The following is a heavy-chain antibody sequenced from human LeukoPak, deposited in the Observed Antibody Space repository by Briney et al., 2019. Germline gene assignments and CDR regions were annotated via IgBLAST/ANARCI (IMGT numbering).Heavy chain of an antibody. CDR2: INQDGSEK. CDR1: GVTFGGFW. D-gene: IGHD5-18*01. V-gene: IGHV3-7*01. J-gene: IGHJ4*02. CDR3: ARDRRYRFGLVDY. Sequence: GGSLRLSCAAPGVTFGGFWMSWVRQAPGRGRGWGANINQDGSEKFYVDSVKGRFTISRDNAKNSVYLQMNSLRVEDSAVYYCARDRRYRFGLVDYWGQGTLVTVSS.